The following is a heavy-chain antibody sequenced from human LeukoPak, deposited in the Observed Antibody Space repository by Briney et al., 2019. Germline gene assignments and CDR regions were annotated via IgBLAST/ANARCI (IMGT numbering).Heavy chain of an antibody. CDR3: AKGKAPDYDFWSGYYGARLYY. J-gene: IGHJ4*02. CDR2: ISYDGSNK. CDR1: GFTFSSYG. Sequence: GRSLRLSCAASGFTFSSYGMHWVRKAQGKGLEWVAVISYDGSNKYYADSVKGRFTISRDNSKNTLYLQMISLRAEDTAVYYGAKGKAPDYDFWSGYYGARLYYWGQGTLVTVSS. V-gene: IGHV3-30*18. D-gene: IGHD3-3*01.